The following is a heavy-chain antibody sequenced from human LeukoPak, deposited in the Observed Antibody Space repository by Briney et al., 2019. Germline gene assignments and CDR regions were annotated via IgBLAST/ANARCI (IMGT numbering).Heavy chain of an antibody. Sequence: PGGSLRLSCAASGFPLSSYAMSWVRQVPGKGLEWVSATSSSDDGTYHADSVRGRFTIYRDNFRNTLYLQMNGLRVEDAALYYCARAPVTSCRGAFCYPFDLWGQGVLVTVSS. V-gene: IGHV3-23*01. J-gene: IGHJ4*02. CDR2: TSSSDDGT. CDR1: GFPLSSYA. CDR3: ARAPVTSCRGAFCYPFDL. D-gene: IGHD2-21*01.